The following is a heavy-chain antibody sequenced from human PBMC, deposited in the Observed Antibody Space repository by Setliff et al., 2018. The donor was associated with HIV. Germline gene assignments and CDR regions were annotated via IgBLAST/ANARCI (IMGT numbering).Heavy chain of an antibody. CDR2: ISPRGVNS. CDR1: GFSFGNLA. Sequence: GGSLRLSCATSGFSFGNLAMSWVRQVPGKGLEWVSSISPRGVNSYYADSVKGRFIISRDNSKNTLYLQMSNLRAEDTAVYYCARDRWELAVAFDIWGQGTMVTVSS. J-gene: IGHJ3*02. CDR3: ARDRWELAVAFDI. D-gene: IGHD1-26*01. V-gene: IGHV3-23*01.